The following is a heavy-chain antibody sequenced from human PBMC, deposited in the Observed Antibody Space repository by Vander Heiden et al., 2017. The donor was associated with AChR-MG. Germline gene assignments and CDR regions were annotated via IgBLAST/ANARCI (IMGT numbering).Heavy chain of an antibody. Sequence: EVQLVESGGGLVQPGGSLRLSCAASGFTFSSYRMNWVRQAPGKGLEWVSYISSSSSTIYYADSVKGRFTISRDNAKNSLYLQMNSLRAEDTAVYYCARASPLVIVVVNSPPNFDYWGQGTLVTVSS. J-gene: IGHJ4*02. V-gene: IGHV3-48*01. D-gene: IGHD3-22*01. CDR2: ISSSSSTI. CDR1: GFTFSSYR. CDR3: ARASPLVIVVVNSPPNFDY.